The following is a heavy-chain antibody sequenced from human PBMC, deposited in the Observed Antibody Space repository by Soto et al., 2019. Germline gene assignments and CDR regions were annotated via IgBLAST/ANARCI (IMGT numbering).Heavy chain of an antibody. CDR3: ASPYYYYGMDV. CDR1: GRSFNGYY. Sequence: SETLSLTCAVYGRSFNGYYWTWIRQPPGKGLEWIGEINHSGSANYNPSLKSRVTISVDTSKNHFSLKLSSVTAADTAVYYCASPYYYYGMDVWGQGTTVTVSS. V-gene: IGHV4-34*01. D-gene: IGHD3-16*01. CDR2: INHSGSA. J-gene: IGHJ6*02.